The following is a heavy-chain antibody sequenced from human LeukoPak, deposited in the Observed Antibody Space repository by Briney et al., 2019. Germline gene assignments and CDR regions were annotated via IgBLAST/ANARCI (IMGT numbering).Heavy chain of an antibody. Sequence: PGGSLRLSCAASGFTFTSYWMSWVRQAPGKGLEWVASIKQDASDKYYVDSVKGRFTISRDNAKNSRFLQMISLRAEDTALYYCVRDPVDYWGQGILVTVSS. CDR1: GFTFTSYW. V-gene: IGHV3-7*01. CDR2: IKQDASDK. J-gene: IGHJ4*02. CDR3: VRDPVDY.